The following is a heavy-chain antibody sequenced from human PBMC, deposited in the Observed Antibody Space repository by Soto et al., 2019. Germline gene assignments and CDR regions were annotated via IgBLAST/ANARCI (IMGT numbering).Heavy chain of an antibody. CDR2: IKHDGSEK. J-gene: IGHJ4*02. CDR1: GFSFSSYW. CDR3: AHLFGY. Sequence: EAQLVESGGGLVQPGGSLRLSCAASGFSFSSYWMSWVRQASGKGLEWVANIKHDGSEKHYVDSVKGRFTISRDNAKNSLYLQMNTLRAEDTSVYYCAHLFGYWGQGTLVTVSS. V-gene: IGHV3-7*01.